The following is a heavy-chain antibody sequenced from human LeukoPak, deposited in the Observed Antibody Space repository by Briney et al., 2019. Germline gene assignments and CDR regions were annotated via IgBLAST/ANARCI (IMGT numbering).Heavy chain of an antibody. V-gene: IGHV3-64D*09. D-gene: IGHD5-18*01. CDR3: VKAMATYGYRVPFDY. CDR2: ISSDGVTT. CDR1: GFTFSSYA. J-gene: IGHJ4*02. Sequence: GGSLRLSCSASGFTFSSYAMHWVRQAPGKGLEYVSAISSDGVTTYYADSVKGRFTISRDNSKNALYLQMSSLRAEDTAVYYCVKAMATYGYRVPFDYWGQGTLVTVSS.